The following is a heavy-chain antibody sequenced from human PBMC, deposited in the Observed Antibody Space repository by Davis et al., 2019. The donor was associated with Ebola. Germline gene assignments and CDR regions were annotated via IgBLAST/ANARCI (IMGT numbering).Heavy chain of an antibody. CDR1: GGSISSSSYY. Sequence: SETLSLTCTVSGGSISSSSYYWGWIRQPPGKGLEWIGSIYYSGSTYYNPSLKSRVTISVDTSKNQFSLKLSSVTAADTAVYYCARDTPSSGWYSYWGQGTLVTVSS. J-gene: IGHJ4*02. CDR2: IYYSGST. CDR3: ARDTPSSGWYSY. D-gene: IGHD6-19*01. V-gene: IGHV4-39*07.